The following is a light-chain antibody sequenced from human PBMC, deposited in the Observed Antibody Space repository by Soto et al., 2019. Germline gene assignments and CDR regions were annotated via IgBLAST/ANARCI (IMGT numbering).Light chain of an antibody. Sequence: EIVMTQSPATLSVSPGERATLSCRASQSVSSNLAWYQQKPGQAPRLLIYDASTRATGIPARFSGSGSGTEFTLTFSSLQSEDFAVYYYLQYNDGTRTFGQGTKVDIK. CDR3: LQYNDGTRT. V-gene: IGKV3-15*01. CDR1: QSVSSN. CDR2: DAS. J-gene: IGKJ1*01.